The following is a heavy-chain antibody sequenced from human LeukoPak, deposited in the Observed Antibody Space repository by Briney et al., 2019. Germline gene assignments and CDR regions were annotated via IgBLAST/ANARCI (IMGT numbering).Heavy chain of an antibody. V-gene: IGHV4-39*07. D-gene: IGHD3-10*01. Sequence: SETLSLTCTVSGASISSSGYYWGWIRQPPGKGLEWIGSSNYRGSTYYNPSLESRLTISLDTSKNQFSLKLSSVTAADTAVYYCARGIRGANIGYYYYYMDVWGKGTTVTASS. CDR3: ARGIRGANIGYYYYYMDV. J-gene: IGHJ6*03. CDR1: GASISSSGYY. CDR2: SNYRGST.